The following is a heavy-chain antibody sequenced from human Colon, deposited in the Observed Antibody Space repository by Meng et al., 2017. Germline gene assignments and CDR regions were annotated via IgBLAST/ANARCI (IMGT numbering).Heavy chain of an antibody. CDR2: IYTTGDT. V-gene: IGHV4-4*07. CDR3: ARDRIVGAALSHAFDL. D-gene: IGHD1-26*01. Sequence: GSLRLSCTVSGASITSNYWSWIRQPAGKGLEWIGRIYTTGDTNYNPPLKSRDAMSVDTSKNQFSLELNSVTAADRAVYYCARDRIVGAALSHAFDLWGQGIKVTVSS. CDR1: GASITSNY. J-gene: IGHJ3*01.